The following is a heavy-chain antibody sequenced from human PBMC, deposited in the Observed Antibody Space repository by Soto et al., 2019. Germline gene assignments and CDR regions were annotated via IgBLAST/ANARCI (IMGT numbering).Heavy chain of an antibody. J-gene: IGHJ4*02. CDR1: GFTFSSYG. CDR2: ISYDGSNK. CDR3: AKPPRGYSYGYWYYFDY. D-gene: IGHD5-18*01. Sequence: ESVGGVVQPGRSLRLSCAASGFTFSSYGMHWVRQAPGKGLEWVAVISYDGSNKYYADSVKGRFTISRDNSKNTLYLQMNSLRAEDTAVYYCAKPPRGYSYGYWYYFDYWGQGTLVTVSS. V-gene: IGHV3-30*18.